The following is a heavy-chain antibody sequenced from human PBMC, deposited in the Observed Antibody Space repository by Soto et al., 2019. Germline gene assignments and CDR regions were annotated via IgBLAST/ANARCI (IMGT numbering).Heavy chain of an antibody. Sequence: QVQLQESGPGLVKPSQTLSLTCTVSGGSISSGDYYWSWIRQPPGKGLEWIGYIYYSGSTYYNPSLKSRVTIPVDTSMNQCPLKLSSATASGTTVYYCVTAMVMTQNWFDPWGQETLVTVSS. D-gene: IGHD2-21*02. CDR1: GGSISSGDYY. V-gene: IGHV4-30-4*01. CDR2: IYYSGST. J-gene: IGHJ5*02. CDR3: VTAMVMTQNWFDP.